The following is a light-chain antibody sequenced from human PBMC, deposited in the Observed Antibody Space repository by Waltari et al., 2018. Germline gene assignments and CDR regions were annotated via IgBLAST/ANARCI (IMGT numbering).Light chain of an antibody. Sequence: QSALTQPASVSGSPGQSVTVSCTGTSNDIGSYHYVSWYQQHPGKAPKLMIYDVTKRPAGISNLFSGSKSGNTASLTISGLQAEDEADYYCNSYTSSSTVVFGGGTKVTVL. J-gene: IGLJ2*01. CDR2: DVT. V-gene: IGLV2-14*01. CDR3: NSYTSSSTVV. CDR1: SNDIGSYHY.